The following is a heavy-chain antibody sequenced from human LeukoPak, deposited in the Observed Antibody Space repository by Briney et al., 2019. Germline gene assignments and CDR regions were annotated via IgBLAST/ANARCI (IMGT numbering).Heavy chain of an antibody. CDR3: ARNEDIVVVVAGPFDY. J-gene: IGHJ4*02. D-gene: IGHD2-15*01. CDR2: ISAYNGNT. Sequence: VASVKVSCKASGYTFTSYGISWVRQAPGQGLEWMGWISAYNGNTNYAQKLQGRVTMTTDTSTSTACMELRSLRSDDTAVYYCARNEDIVVVVAGPFDYWGQGTLVTVSS. V-gene: IGHV1-18*01. CDR1: GYTFTSYG.